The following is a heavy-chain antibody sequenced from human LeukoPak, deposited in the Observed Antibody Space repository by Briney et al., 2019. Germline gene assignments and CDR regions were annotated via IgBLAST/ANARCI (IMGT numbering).Heavy chain of an antibody. Sequence: GGSLRLSCAASGFTFSSYGMHWVRQAPGKGLEWVALISYDGTNKNYADSVKGRFTISRDSSKNTLYLQMNNLSAEDTALYYCAKDYGGIDYWGQGTLVTVSS. V-gene: IGHV3-30*18. CDR3: AKDYGGIDY. J-gene: IGHJ4*02. CDR2: ISYDGTNK. D-gene: IGHD4-23*01. CDR1: GFTFSSYG.